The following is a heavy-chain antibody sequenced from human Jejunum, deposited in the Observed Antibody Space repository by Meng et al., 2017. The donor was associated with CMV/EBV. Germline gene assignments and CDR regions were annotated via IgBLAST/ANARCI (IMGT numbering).Heavy chain of an antibody. J-gene: IGHJ4*02. CDR3: ARSYDDFWSGYYRRPSY. CDR1: FINYY. D-gene: IGHD3-3*01. Sequence: FINYYILWVRQAPGQGLEWMGIINPYSGTATYAQKFQTRVTMTRDKSTSTVYMDLSSLKSEDTAIYYCARSYDDFWSGYYRRPSYWGQGTRVTVSS. V-gene: IGHV1-46*01. CDR2: INPYSGTA.